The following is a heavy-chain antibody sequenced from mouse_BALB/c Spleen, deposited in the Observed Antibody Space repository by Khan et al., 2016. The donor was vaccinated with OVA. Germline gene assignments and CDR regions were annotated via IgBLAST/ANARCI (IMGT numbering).Heavy chain of an antibody. CDR2: INTHSGVP. Sequence: QIQLVQSGPELKKPGETVRISCKASGYTFTTAGIQWVQKMPGKGLKWIGWINTHSGVPKYAEDFKGRFAFSLDTSASTAYLQITNLKNEDTATYFWARGGAAYYRNDGGAMDYWGQGTSVTVSS. CDR1: GYTFTTAG. V-gene: IGHV9-4*02. CDR3: ARGGAAYYRNDGGAMDY. D-gene: IGHD2-14*01. J-gene: IGHJ4*01.